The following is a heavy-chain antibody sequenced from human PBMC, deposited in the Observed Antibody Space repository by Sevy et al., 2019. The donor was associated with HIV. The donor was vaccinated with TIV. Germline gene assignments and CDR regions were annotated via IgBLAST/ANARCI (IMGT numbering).Heavy chain of an antibody. CDR3: VRAPPVRSGDDSLNWFDP. Sequence: SETLSLTCTVSSGSISTYYWSWIRQPPGKGLEYIGYIYYTGSTNYNPSLKSRVTISVDTSKNQFSLKLRSVTAVDTAVYYCVRAPPVRSGDDSLNWFDPWGQGTLVTVSS. V-gene: IGHV4-59*01. J-gene: IGHJ5*02. CDR1: SGSISTYY. CDR2: IYYTGST. D-gene: IGHD5-12*01.